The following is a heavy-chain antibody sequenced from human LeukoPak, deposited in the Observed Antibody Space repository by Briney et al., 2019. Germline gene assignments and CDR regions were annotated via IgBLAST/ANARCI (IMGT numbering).Heavy chain of an antibody. CDR2: ISGDDGST. V-gene: IGHV3-23*01. D-gene: IGHD3-10*01. CDR3: AKDTRYGSETFGAFDI. Sequence: GGSLRLSCAASGFTFSSYAMSWVRQAPGKGLEWVSGISGDDGSTDYADSVKGRFTISRDNSKNTLYLHMNSLRAEDTAVYYCAKDTRYGSETFGAFDIWGQGTMITVSS. J-gene: IGHJ3*02. CDR1: GFTFSSYA.